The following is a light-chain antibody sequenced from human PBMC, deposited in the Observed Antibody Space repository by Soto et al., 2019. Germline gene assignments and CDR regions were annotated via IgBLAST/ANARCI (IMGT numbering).Light chain of an antibody. CDR1: SSYVGGYKY. CDR3: ASYTSSSTSVI. V-gene: IGLV2-14*01. Sequence: QSVLTQPASVSGSPGQSITISCTGTSSYVGGYKYVSWYQQHPDKALKLIIFEVSSRPSGISSRFSGSKSGNTASLTISGLQAEDEADYYCASYTSSSTSVIFGRGTKVTVL. J-gene: IGLJ2*01. CDR2: EVS.